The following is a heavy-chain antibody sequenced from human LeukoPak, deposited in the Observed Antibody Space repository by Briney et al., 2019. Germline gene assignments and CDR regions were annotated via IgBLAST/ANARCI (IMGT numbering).Heavy chain of an antibody. CDR2: ISAYNGNT. D-gene: IGHD3-22*01. V-gene: IGHV1-18*01. CDR1: GYTFTSYG. CDR3: ARSGYYYDSSGYYPDYYYYYGMDV. Sequence: GASVNVSFTASGYTFTSYGISWVRQAPGQGLEWMGWISAYNGNTNYAQKLQGRVTMTTDTSTSTAYMALRSLRSDDTAVYYCARSGYYYDSSGYYPDYYYYYGMDVWGQGTTVTVSS. J-gene: IGHJ6*02.